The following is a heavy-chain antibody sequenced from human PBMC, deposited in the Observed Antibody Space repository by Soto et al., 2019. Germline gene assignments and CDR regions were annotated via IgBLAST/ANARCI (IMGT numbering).Heavy chain of an antibody. V-gene: IGHV3-9*01. D-gene: IGHD4-17*01. J-gene: IGHJ4*02. Sequence: EVHLVESGGGLVQPGRSLRLSCAASGFTFDEYAMHWVRQAPGKGLEWVSGIYWNSGTIEYADFVKGRFTISRDNAKNYFYLQRNSLRPEDTAVYYCVKHKTLTTSYFDHWGQGTPVTVSS. CDR3: VKHKTLTTSYFDH. CDR2: IYWNSGTI. CDR1: GFTFDEYA.